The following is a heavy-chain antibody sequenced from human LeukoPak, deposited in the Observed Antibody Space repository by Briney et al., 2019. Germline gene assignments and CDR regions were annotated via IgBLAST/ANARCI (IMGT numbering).Heavy chain of an antibody. D-gene: IGHD6-13*01. CDR1: GYTFTGYY. J-gene: IGHJ4*02. CDR3: ARRIGYSSRDFDY. Sequence: GASVKVSCKASGYTFTGYYMHWVRQAPGQGLEWMGWINPNSGGTNYAQKFQGRVTMTRDTSISTAYMELSRLRSDDTAVYYCARRIGYSSRDFDYWGQGTLVTVSS. V-gene: IGHV1-2*02. CDR2: INPNSGGT.